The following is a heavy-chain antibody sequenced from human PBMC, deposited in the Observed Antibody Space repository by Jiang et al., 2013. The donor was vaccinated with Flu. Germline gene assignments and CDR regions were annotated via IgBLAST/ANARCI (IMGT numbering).Heavy chain of an antibody. J-gene: IGHJ4*02. CDR3: ARRSLAPIPTMLATTYYFDS. CDR2: INYRGST. Sequence: GPGLVKSSETLSLTCTVSGGSVSSSTYSWGWIRQPPGKGLEWIGNINYRGSTYDNPSLRSRLTMSVDTSRNQFSLNLSSVTAADTAVYYCARRSLAPIPTMLATTYYFDSWGQGTLVTVSS. D-gene: IGHD5-24*01. V-gene: IGHV4-39*01. CDR1: GGSVSSSTYS.